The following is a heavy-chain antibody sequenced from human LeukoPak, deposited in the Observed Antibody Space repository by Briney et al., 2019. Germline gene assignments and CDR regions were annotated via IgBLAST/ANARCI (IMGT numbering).Heavy chain of an antibody. CDR2: ISYDGSNK. D-gene: IGHD3-10*01. J-gene: IGHJ4*02. CDR1: GFTFSSYA. Sequence: GRSLRLSYAASGFTFSSYAMHWVRQAPGKGLEWVAVISYDGSNKYYADSVKGRFTISRDNSKNTLYLQMNSLRAEDTAVYYCARDLTSNYYGSGYFDYWGQGTLVTVSS. V-gene: IGHV3-30-3*01. CDR3: ARDLTSNYYGSGYFDY.